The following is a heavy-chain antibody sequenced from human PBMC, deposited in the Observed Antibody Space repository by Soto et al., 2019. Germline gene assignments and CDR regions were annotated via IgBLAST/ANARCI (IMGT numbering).Heavy chain of an antibody. Sequence: QVQLQESGPGLVKPSETLSLTCTVSGDSISGSSWSWIRQPPGKGLEWIDYMYFSGSTNYNPSLKSRVTISVDTSKNQFSLKLSSVTAADTAVYYCARGSGWYFHWGQGTLVTVSS. CDR1: GDSISGSS. D-gene: IGHD6-19*01. CDR3: ARGSGWYFH. CDR2: MYFSGST. V-gene: IGHV4-59*01. J-gene: IGHJ4*02.